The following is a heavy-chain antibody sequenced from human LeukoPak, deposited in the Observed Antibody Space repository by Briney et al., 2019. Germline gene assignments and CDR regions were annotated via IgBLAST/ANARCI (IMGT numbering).Heavy chain of an antibody. V-gene: IGHV1-69*04. D-gene: IGHD3-22*01. Sequence: SVKVSCKASGGTFSSYAISWVRQAPGQGLEWMGRIIPILGIANYAQKFQGRVTITADKSTSTAYMELSSLRSEDTAVYYCARSYYYDSSGYDDAFDIRGQGTMVTVSS. CDR3: ARSYYYDSSGYDDAFDI. J-gene: IGHJ3*02. CDR2: IIPILGIA. CDR1: GGTFSSYA.